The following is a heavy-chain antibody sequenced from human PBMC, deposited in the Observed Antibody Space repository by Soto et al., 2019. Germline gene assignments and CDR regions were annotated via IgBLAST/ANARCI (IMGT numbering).Heavy chain of an antibody. CDR2: IKQDGSEN. CDR1: GFTFSNYW. J-gene: IGHJ4*02. CDR3: ARYHINGWKFDY. V-gene: IGHV3-7*01. Sequence: EVQLVESGGGLVQPGGSLRLSCAASGFTFSNYWMSWVRQAPGKGLEWVANIKQDGSENYYVDSVKGRFTTSRDNTKNSCYLQMNSLRAEDTAVYYCARYHINGWKFDYWGRGTLVTVSS. D-gene: IGHD6-19*01.